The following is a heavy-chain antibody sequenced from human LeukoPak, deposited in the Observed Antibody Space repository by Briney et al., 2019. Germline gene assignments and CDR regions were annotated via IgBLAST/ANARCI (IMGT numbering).Heavy chain of an antibody. Sequence: GGTLRLSCAASGFTFSNSAMNWVRQVPGKGLEWVSSIDYDSSHIYYAASVRGRFTISRDNARNSVYLQMNSLRVEDTAVYYCARDPLRYLRVGHYDYWGQGTLVAVSS. CDR3: ARDPLRYLRVGHYDY. CDR2: IDYDSSHI. J-gene: IGHJ4*02. D-gene: IGHD3-9*01. V-gene: IGHV3-21*01. CDR1: GFTFSNSA.